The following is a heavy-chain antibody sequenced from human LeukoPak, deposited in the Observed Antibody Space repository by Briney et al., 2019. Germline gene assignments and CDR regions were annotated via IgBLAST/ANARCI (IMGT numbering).Heavy chain of an antibody. J-gene: IGHJ4*02. Sequence: ASVKVSCKASGYTFTSYYMHWVRQAPGQGLEWMGKINPSGGSTSYAQKFQGRVTMTRDTSTSTVYMELSSLRSEDTAVYYCARARSSVTTVTTPGYWGQGTLVTVSS. CDR3: ARARSSVTTVTTPGY. D-gene: IGHD4-17*01. CDR2: INPSGGST. V-gene: IGHV1-46*01. CDR1: GYTFTSYY.